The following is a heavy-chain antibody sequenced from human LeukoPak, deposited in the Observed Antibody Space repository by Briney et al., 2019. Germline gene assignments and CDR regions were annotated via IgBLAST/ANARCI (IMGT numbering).Heavy chain of an antibody. D-gene: IGHD6-19*01. CDR3: ARRSSSGWYPDYYYYYMDV. Sequence: GGSLRLSCAASEFTFSNYGMHWVRQAPGKGLEWVAFIRYDGTNKYYADSVKGRFTISGDNSKNTLYLKMNSLRGEDTAVYYCARRSSSGWYPDYYYYYMDVWGKGTTVTISS. J-gene: IGHJ6*03. CDR1: EFTFSNYG. CDR2: IRYDGTNK. V-gene: IGHV3-30*02.